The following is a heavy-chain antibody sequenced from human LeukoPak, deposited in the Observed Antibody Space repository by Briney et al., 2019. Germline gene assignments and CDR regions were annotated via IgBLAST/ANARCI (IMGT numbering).Heavy chain of an antibody. Sequence: PSETLFLTCTVSGGSISSYYWSWIRQPPGKGLEWIGYIYCSGSTNYNPSLKSRVTISVDTSKNQFSLKLSSVTAADTAVYYCARAEGRRGSGSYYRTYYYYMDVWGKGTTVTVSS. J-gene: IGHJ6*03. CDR1: GGSISSYY. D-gene: IGHD3-10*01. V-gene: IGHV4-59*01. CDR2: IYCSGST. CDR3: ARAEGRRGSGSYYRTYYYYMDV.